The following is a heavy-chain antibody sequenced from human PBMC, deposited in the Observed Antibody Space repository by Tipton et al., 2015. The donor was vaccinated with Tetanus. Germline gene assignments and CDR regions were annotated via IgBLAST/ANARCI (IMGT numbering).Heavy chain of an antibody. V-gene: IGHV4-34*01. Sequence: TLSLTCVGYGESLRDYFWTWIRQPPGKGLEWIGEINHGGDTNFSPSLKSRVSMSVDTFKRQFSLSLTSVTAADTAVYYCARVALTGTHFDYWGQGTLVTVSS. D-gene: IGHD3-9*01. CDR1: GESLRDYF. CDR3: ARVALTGTHFDY. J-gene: IGHJ4*02. CDR2: INHGGDT.